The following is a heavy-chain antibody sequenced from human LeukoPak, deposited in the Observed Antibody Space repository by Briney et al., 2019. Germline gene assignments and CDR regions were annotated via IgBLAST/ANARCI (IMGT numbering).Heavy chain of an antibody. Sequence: GGSLRLYCAASGLTFSNHGMHWVRQAPGKGLEWVALIRNDGSNKYYADSVEGRFTISRDNSKDTLYLQMNSLRVEDTAVYYCARDRGWLQFLDSWGQGTLVTVSS. CDR2: IRNDGSNK. J-gene: IGHJ4*02. V-gene: IGHV3-30*02. CDR3: ARDRGWLQFLDS. CDR1: GLTFSNHG. D-gene: IGHD5-24*01.